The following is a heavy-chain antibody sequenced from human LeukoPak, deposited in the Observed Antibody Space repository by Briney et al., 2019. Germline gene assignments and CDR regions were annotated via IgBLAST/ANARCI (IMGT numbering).Heavy chain of an antibody. CDR3: AKRDRPCSGDCSAPYYFDY. D-gene: IGHD2-21*02. Sequence: GKSLRLSCAASGFTFSSYAMSWVRQTPGKGLEWVSSISSSGRNTYYADSVKGRFTISRDNSENTLYLQVSSLRAEDTAVYYCAKRDRPCSGDCSAPYYFDYWGQGTLVTVSS. J-gene: IGHJ4*02. CDR1: GFTFSSYA. V-gene: IGHV3-23*01. CDR2: ISSSGRNT.